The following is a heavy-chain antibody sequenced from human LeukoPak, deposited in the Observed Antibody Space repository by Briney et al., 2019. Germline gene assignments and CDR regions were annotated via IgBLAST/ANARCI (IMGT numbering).Heavy chain of an antibody. D-gene: IGHD2-2*02. J-gene: IGHJ6*03. Sequence: GGSLRLSCAASGFTFSSYAMHWVRQAPGKGLEYVSAISSNGGSTYYANSVKGRFTISRDNSKNTLYLQMGSLRAEDMAVYYCARDGVRYCSSTSCYTGEDYYYCYMDVWGKGTTVTVSS. CDR1: GFTFSSYA. CDR3: ARDGVRYCSSTSCYTGEDYYYCYMDV. CDR2: ISSNGGST. V-gene: IGHV3-64*01.